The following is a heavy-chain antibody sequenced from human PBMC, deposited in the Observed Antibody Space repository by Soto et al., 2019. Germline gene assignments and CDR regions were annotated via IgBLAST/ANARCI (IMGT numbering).Heavy chain of an antibody. CDR3: AKEFYDSSVGGAFDI. V-gene: IGHV3-23*04. Sequence: VQLVESGGGVVQPGRSLRLSCAASGFTFNSYGMHWVRQAPGKGLEWVSAISGSGGSTYYADSVKGRFTISRDNSKNTLYLQMNSLRAEDTAVYYCAKEFYDSSVGGAFDIWGQGTMVTVSS. J-gene: IGHJ3*02. CDR2: ISGSGGST. D-gene: IGHD3-22*01. CDR1: GFTFNSYG.